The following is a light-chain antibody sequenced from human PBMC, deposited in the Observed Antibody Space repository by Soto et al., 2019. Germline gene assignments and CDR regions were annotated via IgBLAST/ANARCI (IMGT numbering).Light chain of an antibody. V-gene: IGLV4-69*01. CDR1: SGHSRYA. CDR2: LNSDGSH. J-gene: IGLJ2*01. Sequence: QPVLTQSPSASASLGASVKLTCTLNSGHSRYAIAWHQQHPEKGPRFLMKLNSDGSHNKGDAIPDRFSGSSSGAERYLTISSLQSEDEADYYCQTWDYGDVLFGGGTKLTVL. CDR3: QTWDYGDVL.